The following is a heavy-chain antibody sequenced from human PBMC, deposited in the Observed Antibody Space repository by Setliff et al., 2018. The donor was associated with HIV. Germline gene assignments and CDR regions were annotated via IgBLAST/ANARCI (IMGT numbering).Heavy chain of an antibody. V-gene: IGHV1-69*10. CDR1: GYTLTEVS. CDR3: ARGAYRRRDGGTYFYQFDF. CDR2: IIPIVDIA. Sequence: ASVKVSCKISGYTLTEVSMHWVRQAPGQGLEWMGGIIPIVDIAKYAQKFQDGVTITADKSTSTAFMELSSLRSEDTAVYYCARGAYRRRDGGTYFYQFDFWGRGTLVTVSS. J-gene: IGHJ4*02. D-gene: IGHD1-26*01.